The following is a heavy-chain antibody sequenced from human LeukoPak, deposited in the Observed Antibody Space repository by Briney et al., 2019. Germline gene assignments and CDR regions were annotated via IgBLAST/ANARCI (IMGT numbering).Heavy chain of an antibody. CDR1: GYTFTSYG. J-gene: IGHJ4*02. Sequence: ASVKVSCKASGYTFTSYGISWVRQAPGQGHEWMGWISAYNGNTNYAQKLQGRVTMTTDTSTSTAYMELRSLRSDDTAVYYCARTGQWLDDYYFDYWGQGTLVTVSS. D-gene: IGHD6-19*01. CDR2: ISAYNGNT. V-gene: IGHV1-18*01. CDR3: ARTGQWLDDYYFDY.